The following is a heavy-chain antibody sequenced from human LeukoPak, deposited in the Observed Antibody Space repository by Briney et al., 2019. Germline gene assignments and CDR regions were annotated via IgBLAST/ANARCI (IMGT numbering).Heavy chain of an antibody. D-gene: IGHD3-10*01. CDR2: IYYSGST. Sequence: SETLSLTCTVSGGSISSYYWSWIRQPPGKGLEWIGYIYYSGSTNYNPSLKSRVTISVDTSKNQFSLKLSSVTAADTAVYYCARILRGVRGVIITGNYYYYMDVWGKGTTVTVSS. CDR1: GGSISSYY. J-gene: IGHJ6*03. CDR3: ARILRGVRGVIITGNYYYYMDV. V-gene: IGHV4-59*12.